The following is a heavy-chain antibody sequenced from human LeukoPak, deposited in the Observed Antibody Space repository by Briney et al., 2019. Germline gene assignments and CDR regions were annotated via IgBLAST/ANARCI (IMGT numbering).Heavy chain of an antibody. D-gene: IGHD2-21*01. CDR2: IYYRGST. CDR1: GGSISSYY. Sequence: SETLSLTCTVSGGSISSYYWSWIRQPPGKGLEWIGYIYYRGSTNSNPSLKSRVTISVDTSKNQFSLKLSSVTAADTAVYYCACGDTAGFQHWGQGTLVTVSS. CDR3: ACGDTAGFQH. J-gene: IGHJ1*01. V-gene: IGHV4-59*01.